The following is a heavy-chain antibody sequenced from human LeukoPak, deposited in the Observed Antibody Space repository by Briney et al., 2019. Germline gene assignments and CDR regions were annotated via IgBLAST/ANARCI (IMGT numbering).Heavy chain of an antibody. CDR1: GGSISSYY. CDR2: IHTSGST. J-gene: IGHJ3*02. D-gene: IGHD3-3*01. V-gene: IGHV4-4*07. CDR3: AREGVVIDYDAFDI. Sequence: PSETLSLTCTVSGGSISSYYWSWIRQPAGKGLEWIGRIHTSGSTNYSPSLKSRVTMSVDTSKNQFSLKLSSVTAADTAVYYCAREGVVIDYDAFDIWGQGTMVTVSS.